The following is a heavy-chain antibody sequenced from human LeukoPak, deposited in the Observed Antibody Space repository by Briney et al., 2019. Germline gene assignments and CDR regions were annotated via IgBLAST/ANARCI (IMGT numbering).Heavy chain of an antibody. Sequence: GGSLRLSCVASGFSFSKYGMHWVRQAPGKGLEWVAVMSYDGSHKYYADSVKGRFTISRDNSKNTVYLEMNSLRGEDTAVYYCAKNVRYDFWSGPIGTNYYYGMDVWGQGTTVTVSS. CDR3: AKNVRYDFWSGPIGTNYYYGMDV. V-gene: IGHV3-30*18. J-gene: IGHJ6*02. D-gene: IGHD3-3*01. CDR1: GFSFSKYG. CDR2: MSYDGSHK.